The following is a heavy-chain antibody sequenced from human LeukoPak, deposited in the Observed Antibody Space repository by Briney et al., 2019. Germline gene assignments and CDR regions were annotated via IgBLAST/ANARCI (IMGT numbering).Heavy chain of an antibody. CDR1: GFTDSSNY. V-gene: IGHV3-66*02. D-gene: IGHD3-16*02. CDR2: IYSGGST. Sequence: GGSLRLSCAASGFTDSSNYMSWVRQAPGKGLEWVSVIYSGGSTYYADSVKGRFTISRDNSKNTLYLQMNSLRAEDTAVYYCARGSSYVWGSYRRYYFDYWGQGTLVTVSS. CDR3: ARGSSYVWGSYRRYYFDY. J-gene: IGHJ4*02.